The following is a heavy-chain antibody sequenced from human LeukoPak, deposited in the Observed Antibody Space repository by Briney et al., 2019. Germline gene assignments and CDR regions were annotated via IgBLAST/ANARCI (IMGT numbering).Heavy chain of an antibody. D-gene: IGHD3-10*01. J-gene: IGHJ4*02. V-gene: IGHV3-11*04. Sequence: GGSLRLSCAASGFTSSDYYMSWVRQAPGKGLEWVSYISSSSSTIYYADSVKGRFTISRDNAKNSLYLQMNSLRAEDTAVYYCARARITMVRGPSASDYWGQGTLVTVSS. CDR3: ARARITMVRGPSASDY. CDR2: ISSSSSTI. CDR1: GFTSSDYY.